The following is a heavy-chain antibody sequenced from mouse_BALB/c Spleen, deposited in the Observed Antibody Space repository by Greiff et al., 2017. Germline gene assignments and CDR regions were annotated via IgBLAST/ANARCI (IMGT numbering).Heavy chain of an antibody. V-gene: IGHV1-15*01. Sequence: VQLQQSGAELVRPGASVTLSCKASGYTFTDYEMHWVKQTPVHGLEWIGAIDPETGGTAYNQKFKGKATLTADKSSSTAYMELRSLTSEDSAVYYCTRGPDYWGQGTTLTVSS. CDR3: TRGPDY. CDR2: IDPETGGT. CDR1: GYTFTDYE. J-gene: IGHJ2*01.